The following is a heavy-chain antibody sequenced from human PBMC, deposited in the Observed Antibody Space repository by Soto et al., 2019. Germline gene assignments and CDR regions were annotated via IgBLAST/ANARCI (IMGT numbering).Heavy chain of an antibody. J-gene: IGHJ4*02. CDR1: GFTFSNYG. CDR2: ISYDGSNK. CDR3: ANDIGSGPLDY. D-gene: IGHD3-3*01. V-gene: IGHV3-30*18. Sequence: GGSLRLSCAASGFTFSNYGMHWVRQAPGKGLEWVALISYDGSNKYYADSVKGRFTISRDNSKNTLYLQMNSLRAEDTAVYYCANDIGSGPLDYWGQGTLVTVSS.